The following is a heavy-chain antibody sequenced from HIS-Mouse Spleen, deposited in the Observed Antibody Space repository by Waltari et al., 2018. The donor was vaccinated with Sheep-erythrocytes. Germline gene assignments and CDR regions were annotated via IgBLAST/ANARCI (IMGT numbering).Heavy chain of an antibody. V-gene: IGHV3-21*01. CDR3: ARDSTSDAFDI. D-gene: IGHD6-6*01. CDR1: GCRSRSVS. CDR2: ISSSSSYI. Sequence: DVQLVESGGGLVKPGGSLRLSCAAAGCRSRSVSRHGGRTAPGKGLDWVSSISSSSSYISYADSVKGRFTISRDNAKNSLYLQMSSLRAEDTAVYYCARDSTSDAFDIWGQGTMVTVSS. J-gene: IGHJ3*02.